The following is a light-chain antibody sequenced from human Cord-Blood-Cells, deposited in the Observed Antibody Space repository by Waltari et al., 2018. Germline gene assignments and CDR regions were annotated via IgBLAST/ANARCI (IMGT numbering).Light chain of an antibody. CDR1: SSDVGSYNL. CDR2: EGS. CDR3: CSYAGSSTS. Sequence: QSALTQPASVSGSPGQSITISCTGTSSDVGSYNLFSWYQPHPGKAPKLMIYEGSKRPSGVSNRFSGSKSGNTASLTSSGLQAEDEADYDCCSYAGSSTSFGGGTKLTVL. J-gene: IGLJ3*02. V-gene: IGLV2-23*01.